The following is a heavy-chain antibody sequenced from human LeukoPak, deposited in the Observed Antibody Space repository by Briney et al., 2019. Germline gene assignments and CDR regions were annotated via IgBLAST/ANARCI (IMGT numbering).Heavy chain of an antibody. CDR3: ARGARIWLQFKTSAGFDY. CDR2: IIPIFGTA. Sequence: SVKVSCKASGGTFSSYAISWVRQAPGQGLEWMGGIIPIFGTANYAQKFQGRVTITADKSTSTAYMELSSLRSEDTAVYYCARGARIWLQFKTSAGFDYWGQGTLLTVSS. D-gene: IGHD5-24*01. J-gene: IGHJ4*02. CDR1: GGTFSSYA. V-gene: IGHV1-69*06.